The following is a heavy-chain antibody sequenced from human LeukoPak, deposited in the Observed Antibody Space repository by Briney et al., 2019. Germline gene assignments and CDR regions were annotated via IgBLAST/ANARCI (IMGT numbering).Heavy chain of an antibody. V-gene: IGHV4-59*08. J-gene: IGHJ4*02. CDR3: ARLQSPGGFDY. Sequence: SETLSLTCTVSGGSISSYYWSWIRQPPGKGLEWIGYTYYSGSTNYNPSLKSRVTISVDTSKNQFSLKLSSVTAADTAVYYCARLQSPGGFDYWGQGTLVTVSS. D-gene: IGHD4-11*01. CDR1: GGSISSYY. CDR2: TYYSGST.